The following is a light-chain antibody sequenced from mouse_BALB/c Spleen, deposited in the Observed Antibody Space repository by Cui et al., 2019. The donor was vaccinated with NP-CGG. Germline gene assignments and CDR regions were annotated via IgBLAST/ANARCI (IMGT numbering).Light chain of an antibody. Sequence: QAVVPEASATTSSPGETVTLTCRSSTGAVTTGNYANWVQEKPDHLFTGLIGGTNNRAPGVPARFSGSLIGDKAALTITGAQTEDEAIYFCALWYSNHWVFGGGTKLTVL. V-gene: IGLV1*01. CDR1: TGAVTTGNY. CDR3: ALWYSNHWV. CDR2: GTN. J-gene: IGLJ1*01.